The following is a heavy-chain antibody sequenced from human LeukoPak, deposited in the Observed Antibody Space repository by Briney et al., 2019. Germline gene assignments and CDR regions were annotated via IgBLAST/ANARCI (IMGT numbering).Heavy chain of an antibody. CDR1: GFSFSNSY. Sequence: GGSLRLSCVVSGFSFSNSYMTWIRQTPGKGLESLAYISGSGSDIYYADSVKGRFTISRDNAKNSLYLQMNSLRAEDTAVYYCAGSNKSPYYFDYWGQGTLVTVSS. V-gene: IGHV3-11*04. CDR3: AGSNKSPYYFDY. J-gene: IGHJ4*02. D-gene: IGHD2/OR15-2a*01. CDR2: ISGSGSDI.